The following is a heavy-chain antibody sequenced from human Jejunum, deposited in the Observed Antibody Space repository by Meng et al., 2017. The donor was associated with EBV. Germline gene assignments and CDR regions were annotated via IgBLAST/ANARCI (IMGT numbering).Heavy chain of an antibody. Sequence: VQLQESGPGLVKPSETLSLTCTVSGGSVSSGGYYWSRIRQPPGKGLEWIGYIYNSESTNYKSSLKSRVTISADTSKNQFSLRLSSVTAADTAVYHCARDQNGSYFAYWGQGTLVTVSS. J-gene: IGHJ4*02. V-gene: IGHV4-61*08. D-gene: IGHD1-26*01. CDR2: IYNSEST. CDR1: GGSVSSGGYY. CDR3: ARDQNGSYFAY.